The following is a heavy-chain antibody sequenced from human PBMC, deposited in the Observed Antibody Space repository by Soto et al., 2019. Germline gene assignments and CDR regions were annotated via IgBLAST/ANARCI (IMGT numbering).Heavy chain of an antibody. D-gene: IGHD2-8*02. V-gene: IGHV4-31*03. CDR3: ARATSFSGHHGY. J-gene: IGHJ4*02. Sequence: QLQLQESGPGLVKPSQTLSLACTVSGGSFSSGGYYWSWIRQLPGKGLEWIGYIYYSGSTYYNPSLQNRFTISLDTSKNQFSLTLSSVTAAATAVYYCARATSFSGHHGYWGQGTLVTVSS. CDR1: GGSFSSGGYY. CDR2: IYYSGST.